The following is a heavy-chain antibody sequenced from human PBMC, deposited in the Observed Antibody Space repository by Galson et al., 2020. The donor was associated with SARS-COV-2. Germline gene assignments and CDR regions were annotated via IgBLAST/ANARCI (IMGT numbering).Heavy chain of an antibody. CDR1: GFTFSSYA. D-gene: IGHD5-12*01. CDR2: ISYDGSNK. CDR3: ARDSERRDGYNYYY. V-gene: IGHV3-30*04. J-gene: IGHJ4*02. Sequence: GESLQISCAASGFTFSSYAMHWVRQAPGKGLEWVALISYDGSNKYYADSVKGRFTISRDNSKNTLYLQMNSMRAEDTAVYYCARDSERRDGYNYYYWGQGTLVTVSS.